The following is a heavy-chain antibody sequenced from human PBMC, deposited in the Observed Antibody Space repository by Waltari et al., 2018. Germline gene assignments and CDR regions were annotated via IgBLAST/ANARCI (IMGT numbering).Heavy chain of an antibody. CDR3: ATAPNAAGLDY. V-gene: IGHV4-34*01. J-gene: IGHJ4*02. CDR2: INHSGST. Sequence: QVQLQQWGAGLLKPSETLSLTCAVYGGSFSGYYWSWIRQPPGKGLEWIGEINHSGSTNYNPSLKSRVTRSVDTSKNQFSLKLGSVTAADTAVYYCATAPNAAGLDYWGQGTLVTVSS. CDR1: GGSFSGYY. D-gene: IGHD6-19*01.